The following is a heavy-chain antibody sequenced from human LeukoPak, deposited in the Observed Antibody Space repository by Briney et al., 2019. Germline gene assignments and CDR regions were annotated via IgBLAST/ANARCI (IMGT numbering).Heavy chain of an antibody. D-gene: IGHD6-13*01. CDR2: ISSTGST. CDR3: ARDPSLFIPDAGTDWFDP. CDR1: GVSITTYY. J-gene: IGHJ5*02. V-gene: IGHV4-4*07. Sequence: PSETLSLTCTVSGVSITTYYWSWIRQPAGKGLEWIGRISSTGSTNYNPSLKSRVTMSVDTSKNQFSLKVKSVTAADTAVYYCARDPSLFIPDAGTDWFDPWGQGTLVTVSS.